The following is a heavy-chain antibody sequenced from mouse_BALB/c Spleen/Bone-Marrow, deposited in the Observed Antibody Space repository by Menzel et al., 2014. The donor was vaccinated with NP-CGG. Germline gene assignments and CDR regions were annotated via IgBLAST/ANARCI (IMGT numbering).Heavy chain of an antibody. Sequence: VQLQQSGADLVKPGASAKLSCTASGFNIKDTYINWVRQRPEQGLEWIGRIDPANGNNKYDPKFQGKATITADTSSNTAYLQLSSLTSEDTVVYYCARDRGWYLDVWGAGTTVTVSS. D-gene: IGHD2-14*01. V-gene: IGHV14-3*02. CDR2: IDPANGNN. J-gene: IGHJ1*01. CDR1: GFNIKDTY. CDR3: ARDRGWYLDV.